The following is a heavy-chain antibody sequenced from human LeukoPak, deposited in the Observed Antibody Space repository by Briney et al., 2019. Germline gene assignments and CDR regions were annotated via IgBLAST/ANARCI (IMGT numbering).Heavy chain of an antibody. J-gene: IGHJ4*02. CDR1: GFTFSSYS. Sequence: GGSLRLSCAASGFTFSSYSMNWVRQAPGKGLEWVSSISSSSSYIYYADSVKGRFTISRDNAKNSLYLQMNSLRAEDTAVYYCARDQYYYDSSGYLGYWGQGTLVTVSS. D-gene: IGHD3-22*01. V-gene: IGHV3-21*01. CDR3: ARDQYYYDSSGYLGY. CDR2: ISSSSSYI.